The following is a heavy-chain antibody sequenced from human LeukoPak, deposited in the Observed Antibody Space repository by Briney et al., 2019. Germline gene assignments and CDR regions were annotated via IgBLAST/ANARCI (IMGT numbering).Heavy chain of an antibody. CDR1: GCSISSGRYY. CDR3: ARSASLLRGYSYDTASFDY. V-gene: IGHV4-61*02. D-gene: IGHD5-18*01. CDR2: IYTSGST. Sequence: TLSITCIVTGCSISSGRYYGSGIRQPARKGLEWIGRIYTSGSTNYNPSLKSRVTISVDTSKNQFSLKLSSVTAADTAVYYCARSASLLRGYSYDTASFDYWGQGTLVTVSS. J-gene: IGHJ4*02.